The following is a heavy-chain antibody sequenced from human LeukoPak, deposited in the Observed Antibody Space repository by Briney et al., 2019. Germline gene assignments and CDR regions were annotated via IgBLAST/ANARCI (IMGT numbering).Heavy chain of an antibody. J-gene: IGHJ4*02. CDR3: AKDKDDFWSGYCNY. Sequence: GGSLRLSCAASGFTFSSYGMPWVRQAPGKGLEWVAVISYDGSNKYYADSVKGRFTISRDNSKNTLYLQMNSLRAEDTAVYYCAKDKDDFWSGYCNYWGQGTLVTVSS. CDR2: ISYDGSNK. V-gene: IGHV3-30*18. CDR1: GFTFSSYG. D-gene: IGHD3-3*01.